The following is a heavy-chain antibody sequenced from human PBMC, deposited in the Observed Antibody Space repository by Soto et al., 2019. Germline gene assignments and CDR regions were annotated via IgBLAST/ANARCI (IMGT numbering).Heavy chain of an antibody. D-gene: IGHD3-16*01. J-gene: IGHJ6*02. CDR3: ETEWGIQPAGENYYDGMDV. V-gene: IGHV1-69*10. Sequence: ASVKVSCKASGGTFSSYAISWVRQAPGQGLEWMGGIIPILGIANYAQKFQGRVTITADKSTSTAYMELSSLRSEETGVYDVETEWGIQPAGENYYDGMDVWGQGTTVTVAS. CDR2: IIPILGIA. CDR1: GGTFSSYA.